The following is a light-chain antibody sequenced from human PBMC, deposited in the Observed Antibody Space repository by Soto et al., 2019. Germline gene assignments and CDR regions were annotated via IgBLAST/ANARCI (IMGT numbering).Light chain of an antibody. J-gene: IGKJ1*01. CDR1: QSVSRRY. CDR3: QQRSSWTRT. Sequence: EILLTQSPGTLSLSPGERATLSWGASQSVSRRYLDWYQKKPGKAPRLLIYDASNRATGIPVRLSGRGYGTDLTITISSMENEDFEIYYCQQRSSWTRTFGRGTKVDIK. V-gene: IGKV3D-20*02. CDR2: DAS.